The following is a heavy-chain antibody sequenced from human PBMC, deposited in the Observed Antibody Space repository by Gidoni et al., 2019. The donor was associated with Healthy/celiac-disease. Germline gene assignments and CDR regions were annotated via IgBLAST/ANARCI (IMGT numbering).Heavy chain of an antibody. D-gene: IGHD4-17*01. CDR2: INHSGST. CDR1: GGSFSGYY. CDR3: ARCRDYGGDPFDY. V-gene: IGHV4-34*01. J-gene: IGHJ4*02. Sequence: QVQPQPWRAGLLKPSETLSLTCAVYGGSFSGYYWSWIRQPPGKGLKLIGEINHSGSTNYNPSLKSRVTISVDTSKNQFSLKLSSVTAADTAVYYCARCRDYGGDPFDYWGQGTLVTVSS.